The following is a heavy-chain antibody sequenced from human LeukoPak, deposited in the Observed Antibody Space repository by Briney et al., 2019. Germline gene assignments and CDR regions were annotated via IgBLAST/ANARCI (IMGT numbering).Heavy chain of an antibody. Sequence: SETLSLTCTVSGGSISSHYRSWIRQPPGKGLKLIGYISYSGSTNYNPSLKSRVTISLDTSKNQFSLRMRSVTAADTAVYFCARRVMMSGTGVPDTWLDPWGQGILVTVS. J-gene: IGHJ5*02. CDR3: ARRVMMSGTGVPDTWLDP. CDR2: ISYSGST. CDR1: GGSISSHY. V-gene: IGHV4-59*11. D-gene: IGHD1-26*01.